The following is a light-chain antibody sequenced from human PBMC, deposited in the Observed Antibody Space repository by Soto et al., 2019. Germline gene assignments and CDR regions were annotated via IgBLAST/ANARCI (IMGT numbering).Light chain of an antibody. Sequence: QSALTQPASVSGSPGQSFTISCTGTSSEIGRYNLVSWYQHHPGKPPKLMIYEATKRPSGVSNRFSGSKSGNTASLTISGLQAEDEADYYCSLYASTNTFMFGGGTKLTVL. V-gene: IGLV2-23*02. CDR2: EAT. CDR1: SSEIGRYNL. J-gene: IGLJ3*02. CDR3: SLYASTNTFM.